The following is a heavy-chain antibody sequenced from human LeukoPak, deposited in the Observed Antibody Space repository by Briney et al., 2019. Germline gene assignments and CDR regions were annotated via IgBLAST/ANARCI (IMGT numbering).Heavy chain of an antibody. Sequence: GKSLKISCKGSGYSFTRYWSGWVRQMPGKGLEWMGIIYPGDSDTRYSPSFQGQVTISADKSISTAYLQWSSLKASDTAMYYCARRAYYYDSSGSDLGAFDIWGQGTMVTVSS. J-gene: IGHJ3*02. CDR3: ARRAYYYDSSGSDLGAFDI. CDR2: IYPGDSDT. V-gene: IGHV5-51*01. D-gene: IGHD3-22*01. CDR1: GYSFTRYW.